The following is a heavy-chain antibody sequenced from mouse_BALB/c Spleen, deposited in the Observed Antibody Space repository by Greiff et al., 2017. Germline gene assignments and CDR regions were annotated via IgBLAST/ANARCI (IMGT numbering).Heavy chain of an antibody. J-gene: IGHJ4*01. CDR2: ISSGGSYT. CDR1: GFTFSSYG. D-gene: IGHD1-1*01. CDR3: ANYYGSRGYAMDY. Sequence: EVKVIESGGDLVKPGGSLKLSCAASGFTFSSYGMSWVRQTPDKRLEWVATISSGGSYTDYPDSVKGRVTISRDNAKNTLYLQMSSLKSEDTAMYYCANYYGSRGYAMDYWGQGTSVTVSS. V-gene: IGHV5-6*01.